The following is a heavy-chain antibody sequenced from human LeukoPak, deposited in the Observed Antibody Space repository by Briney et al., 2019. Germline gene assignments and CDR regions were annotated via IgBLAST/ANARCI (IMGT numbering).Heavy chain of an antibody. J-gene: IGHJ4*02. V-gene: IGHV4-59*12. Sequence: SGTLSLTCTVSGDSISSSYWSWIRQPPGKGLEWIGYFYYSGITNYNPSLKSRVTISVDKSKNQFSLKLSSVTAADTAVYYCASAEPRGSSWYPYWGQGTLVTVSS. CDR3: ASAEPRGSSWYPY. D-gene: IGHD6-13*01. CDR2: FYYSGIT. CDR1: GDSISSSY.